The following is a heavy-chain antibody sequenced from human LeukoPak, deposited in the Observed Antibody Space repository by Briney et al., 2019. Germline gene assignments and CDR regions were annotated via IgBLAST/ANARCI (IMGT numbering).Heavy chain of an antibody. J-gene: IGHJ4*02. Sequence: SETLSLTCTVSGSSISSGGYYWSWIRQHPGKGLEWIGYIYYSGSTYYNPSLKSRVTISVDTSKNQFSLKLSSVTAADTAVYYCARGLSVSYFDYWGQGTLVTVSS. CDR3: ARGLSVSYFDY. CDR1: GSSISSGGYY. V-gene: IGHV4-31*03. CDR2: IYYSGST. D-gene: IGHD3-16*01.